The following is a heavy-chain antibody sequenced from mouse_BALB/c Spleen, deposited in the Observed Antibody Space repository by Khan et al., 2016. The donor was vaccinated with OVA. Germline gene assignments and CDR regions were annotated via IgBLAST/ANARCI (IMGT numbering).Heavy chain of an antibody. D-gene: IGHD1-1*01. J-gene: IGHJ1*01. CDR2: IFPGDDST. Sequence: QVQLKESGAELVKPGASVKLSCKASGYTFTNYDINWVRQRPEQGLEWIGWIFPGDDSTKYNETFKGKATLTTDKSSSTAYMQLSRLTSEDSAVYFCARHDYGSTLYWYFDVWGAGTTVTVSS. CDR1: GYTFTNYD. V-gene: IGHV1-85*01. CDR3: ARHDYGSTLYWYFDV.